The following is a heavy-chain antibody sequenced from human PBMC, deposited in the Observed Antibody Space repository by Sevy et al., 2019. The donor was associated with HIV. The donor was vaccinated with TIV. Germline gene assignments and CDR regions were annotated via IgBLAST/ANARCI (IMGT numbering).Heavy chain of an antibody. V-gene: IGHV4-4*07. CDR2: IYTSGST. CDR3: AREPPDYDFWSGYYFGSPNYYYGMDV. D-gene: IGHD3-3*01. CDR1: GGSISSYY. J-gene: IGHJ6*02. Sequence: SETLSLTCTVSGGSISSYYWSWIRQPAGKGLEWIGRIYTSGSTNYNPSLKSRVTMSVDTSKNPFSLKLSSVTAADTAVYYCAREPPDYDFWSGYYFGSPNYYYGMDVWGQGTTVTVSS.